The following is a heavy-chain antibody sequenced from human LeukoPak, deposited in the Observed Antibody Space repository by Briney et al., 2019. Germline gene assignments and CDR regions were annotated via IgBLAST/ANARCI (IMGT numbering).Heavy chain of an antibody. D-gene: IGHD1-26*01. V-gene: IGHV3-7*01. CDR2: IKQDGSEK. CDR1: GFTFSSYG. J-gene: IGHJ4*02. CDR3: ATRASGSYPWDFDY. Sequence: GGSLRLSCAASGFTFSSYGMSWVRQAPGKGLEWVANIKQDGSEKYYVDSVKGRFTISRDNAKNSLYLQMNSLRAEDTAVYYCATRASGSYPWDFDYWGQGTLVTVSS.